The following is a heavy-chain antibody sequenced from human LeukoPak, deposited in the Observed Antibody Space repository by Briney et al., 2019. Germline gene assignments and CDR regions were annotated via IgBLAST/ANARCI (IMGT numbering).Heavy chain of an antibody. V-gene: IGHV3-48*04. Sequence: PGGSLRLSCAASGFTISTYSMNWIRQAPGKGLEWVAYIDDGTSTVYYTDSVKGRFTISRDDATNSLYLEMNSLRAEDTAVYYCVARGGWARFDYWGQGTLVTFSS. CDR3: VARGGWARFDY. CDR2: IDDGTSTV. D-gene: IGHD6-19*01. J-gene: IGHJ4*02. CDR1: GFTISTYS.